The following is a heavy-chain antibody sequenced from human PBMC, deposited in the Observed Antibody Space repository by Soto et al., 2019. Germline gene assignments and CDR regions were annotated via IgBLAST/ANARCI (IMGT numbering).Heavy chain of an antibody. V-gene: IGHV3-53*01. CDR1: GFTVSSNY. J-gene: IGHJ2*01. Sequence: EVQLVESGGGLIQPGGSLRLSCAASGFTVSSNYMSWVRQAPGKGLEWVSVIYSGGSTYYADSVKGRFTISRDNPKNTLYLQMNSLRAEDTAVYYCARRGLRRSKYFDLWGRGTLVTVSS. D-gene: IGHD4-17*01. CDR3: ARRGLRRSKYFDL. CDR2: IYSGGST.